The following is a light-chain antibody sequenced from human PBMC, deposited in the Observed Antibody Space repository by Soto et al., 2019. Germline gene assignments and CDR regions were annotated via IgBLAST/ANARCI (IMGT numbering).Light chain of an antibody. CDR3: QQYNSYPYT. CDR1: QSISSW. Sequence: DIQLTQSPSTLSTSVGDRLTITCRASQSISSWLAWYQQKPGKAPNLLIYKASRLQSGVPSRFSGSGSGTEFTLTISSLQPDDFATYYCQQYNSYPYTFGQGTKLEIK. V-gene: IGKV1-5*03. J-gene: IGKJ2*01. CDR2: KAS.